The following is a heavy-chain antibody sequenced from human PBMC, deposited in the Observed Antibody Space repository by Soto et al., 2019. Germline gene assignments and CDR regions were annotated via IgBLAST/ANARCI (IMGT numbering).Heavy chain of an antibody. CDR3: AKDLWVLWFGEDYYYGMDV. Sequence: QVQLVESGGGVVQPGRSLRLSCAASGFTFSSYGMHWVRQAPGKGLEWVAVISYDGSNKYYADSVKGRFTISRDNSKNTLYLHMNSLRAEDTAVYYCAKDLWVLWFGEDYYYGMDVWGQGTTVTVSS. V-gene: IGHV3-30*18. CDR1: GFTFSSYG. D-gene: IGHD3-10*01. J-gene: IGHJ6*02. CDR2: ISYDGSNK.